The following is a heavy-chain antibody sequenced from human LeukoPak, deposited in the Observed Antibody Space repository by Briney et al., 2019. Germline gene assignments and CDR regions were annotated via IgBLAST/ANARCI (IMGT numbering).Heavy chain of an antibody. D-gene: IGHD3-22*01. V-gene: IGHV1-69*04. J-gene: IGHJ3*02. Sequence: SVKVSCKASGVTFSSYAISWVPQAPRQGLEWMGRIIPILGIANYAQKFQGRVTITADKSTSTAYMELRSLRSEDTAVYYCARSMYYYDSSGYNDAFDIWGQGTMVTVSS. CDR1: GVTFSSYA. CDR2: IIPILGIA. CDR3: ARSMYYYDSSGYNDAFDI.